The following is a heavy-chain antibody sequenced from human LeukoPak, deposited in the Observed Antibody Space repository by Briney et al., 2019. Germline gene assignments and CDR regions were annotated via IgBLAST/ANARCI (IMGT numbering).Heavy chain of an antibody. CDR1: GGSISSSSYY. CDR2: IYYSGST. J-gene: IGHJ5*02. D-gene: IGHD3-3*01. V-gene: IGHV4-39*01. Sequence: SETLSLTCTVSGGSISSSSYYWGWIRQPPGKGLEWIGSIYYSGSTYYNPSLKSRVTISVDTSKDQFSLKLSSVTAADTAVYYCARRTLCSGYPSGFDPWGQGTLVTVSS. CDR3: ARRTLCSGYPSGFDP.